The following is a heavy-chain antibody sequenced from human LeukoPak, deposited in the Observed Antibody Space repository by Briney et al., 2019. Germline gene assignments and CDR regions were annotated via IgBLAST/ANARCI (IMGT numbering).Heavy chain of an antibody. CDR3: AKRKRYGDYVHYFDY. D-gene: IGHD4-17*01. CDR2: ISNSGSTI. V-gene: IGHV3-11*01. Sequence: GGSLRLSCAASGFTFSDYYMSWIRQAPGKGLEWVSYISNSGSTIFYADSVQGRFTISRDNAKNSLYLQMNSLRAEDTAVYYCAKRKRYGDYVHYFDYWGQGTLVTVSS. J-gene: IGHJ4*02. CDR1: GFTFSDYY.